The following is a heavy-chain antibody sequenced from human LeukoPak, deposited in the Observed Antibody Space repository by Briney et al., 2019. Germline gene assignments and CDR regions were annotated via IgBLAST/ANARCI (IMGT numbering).Heavy chain of an antibody. V-gene: IGHV1-2*02. J-gene: IGHJ4*02. CDR1: GYTFTGYY. CDR2: INPSSGGS. CDR3: ARDSSGRVAAAD. D-gene: IGHD6-13*01. Sequence: ASVKVSCXASGYTFTGYYIHWVRQAPGQGLEWLGWINPSSGGSNYAQKFQGRVTMTRDTSISTAYMELSGLRSDDTAVIYCARDSSGRVAAADWGQGTLVTVSS.